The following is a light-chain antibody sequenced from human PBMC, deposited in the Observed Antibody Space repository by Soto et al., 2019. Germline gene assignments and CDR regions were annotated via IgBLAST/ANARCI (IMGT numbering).Light chain of an antibody. J-gene: IGKJ2*01. CDR1: QGINKF. CDR2: DAS. Sequence: IQLTQSPSSLSASVGDRVTITCRASQGINKFLAWYQQTPGKAPQLLVYDASTLQSGVPSRFSGSGSGTDFTLTISSLQPEDFATYYCQQLTSFRFTFGQGTKLDIK. CDR3: QQLTSFRFT. V-gene: IGKV1-9*01.